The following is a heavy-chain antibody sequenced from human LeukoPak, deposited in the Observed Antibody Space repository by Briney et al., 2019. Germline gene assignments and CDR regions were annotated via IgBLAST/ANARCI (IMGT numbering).Heavy chain of an antibody. CDR2: ISYDGSNK. CDR1: GFTFSSCG. CDR3: AKGIEVVTSGFDY. Sequence: GRSLRLSCAASGFTFSSCGMHWVRQAPGKGLEWVAVISYDGSNKYYADSVKGRFTISRDNSKNTLYLQMNSLRAEDTAVYYCAKGIEVVTSGFDYWGQGTLVTVSS. D-gene: IGHD4-23*01. J-gene: IGHJ4*02. V-gene: IGHV3-30*18.